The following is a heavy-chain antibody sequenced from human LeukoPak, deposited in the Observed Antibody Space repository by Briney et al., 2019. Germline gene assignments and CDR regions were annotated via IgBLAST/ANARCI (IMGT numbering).Heavy chain of an antibody. CDR1: GGTFSSYA. CDR2: IIPILSIA. V-gene: IGHV1-69*04. Sequence: GASVRVSCKASGGTFSSYAISWVRQAPGQGLEWMGRIIPILSIANYAQKFQGRVTITADKSTSTAYMELSSLRSEDTAVYYCARGGDGYNPYWYFDLWGRGTLVTVSS. D-gene: IGHD5-24*01. J-gene: IGHJ2*01. CDR3: ARGGDGYNPYWYFDL.